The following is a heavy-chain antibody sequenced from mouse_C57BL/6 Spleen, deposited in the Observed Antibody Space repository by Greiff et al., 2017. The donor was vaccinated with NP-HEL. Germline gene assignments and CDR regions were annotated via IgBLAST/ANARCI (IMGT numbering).Heavy chain of an antibody. J-gene: IGHJ3*01. CDR2: IDPSDSYT. CDR1: GYTFTSYW. V-gene: IGHV1-69*01. Sequence: QVQLQQSGAELVMPGASVKLSCKASGYTFTSYWMHWVKQRPGQGLEWIGEIDPSDSYTNYNQKFKGKSTLTVDKSSSTAYMQLSSLTSEDSAVYYCAKGEGGGFAYWGQGTLVTVSA. CDR3: AKGEGGGFAY.